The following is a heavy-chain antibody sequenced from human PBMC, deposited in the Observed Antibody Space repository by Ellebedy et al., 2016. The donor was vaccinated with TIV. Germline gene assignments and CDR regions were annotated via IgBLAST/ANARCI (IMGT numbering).Heavy chain of an antibody. Sequence: GESLKISXAASGFTFNTYAMNWVRQAPGKGLEWVSAITGGGGKTYYADSVKGRFTISRDNSKGTVHLQMNSLRPEDTATYFCAKGSPRAVLFDHWGQGALVTVSS. V-gene: IGHV3-23*01. CDR3: AKGSPRAVLFDH. D-gene: IGHD3-10*01. CDR2: ITGGGGKT. CDR1: GFTFNTYA. J-gene: IGHJ4*02.